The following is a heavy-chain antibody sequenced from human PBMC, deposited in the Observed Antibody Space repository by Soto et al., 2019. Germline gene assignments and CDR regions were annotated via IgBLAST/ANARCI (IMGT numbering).Heavy chain of an antibody. CDR3: ARVSIFTPTVTRKYYYYYGMDV. Sequence: GASVKVSCKASGYTFTSYAMHWVRQAPGQRLEWMGWINAGNGNTKYSQKFQGRVTITRDTSASTAYMELSSLRSEDTAVYYCARVSIFTPTVTRKYYYYYGMDVWGQGTTVTVSS. CDR2: INAGNGNT. CDR1: GYTFTSYA. J-gene: IGHJ6*02. D-gene: IGHD4-17*01. V-gene: IGHV1-3*01.